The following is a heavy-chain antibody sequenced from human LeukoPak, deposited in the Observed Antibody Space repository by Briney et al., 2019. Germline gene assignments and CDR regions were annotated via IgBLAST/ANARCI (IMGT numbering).Heavy chain of an antibody. CDR3: ARGETMDV. Sequence: GGSLRLSCVALEFSFETYWMSWVRQAPGKGPEWVANINEDGSEKHYVGSVRGRFTISRDNADNSLHLQMSSLRPADMAVYYCARGETMDVWGKGTTVTVSS. CDR2: INEDGSEK. J-gene: IGHJ6*03. CDR1: EFSFETYW. V-gene: IGHV3-7*01. D-gene: IGHD5-24*01.